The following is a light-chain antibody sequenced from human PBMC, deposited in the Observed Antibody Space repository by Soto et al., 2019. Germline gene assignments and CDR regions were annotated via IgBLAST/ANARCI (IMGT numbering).Light chain of an antibody. CDR1: QSVSSN. Sequence: EIVMTQSPATLSLSPGERATLSCRASQSVSSNLAWYQQKPGQAPRILIYGASTRATGIPARFSGSGSGTAFTLTISSLQAEDFAVYYCQQYNNWPPRYTFGQGTKLEIK. CDR2: GAS. V-gene: IGKV3-15*01. J-gene: IGKJ2*01. CDR3: QQYNNWPPRYT.